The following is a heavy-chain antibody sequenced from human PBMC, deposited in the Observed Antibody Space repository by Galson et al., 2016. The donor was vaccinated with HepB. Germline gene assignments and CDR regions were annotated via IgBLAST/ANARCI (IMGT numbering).Heavy chain of an antibody. D-gene: IGHD1-1*01. J-gene: IGHJ6*02. CDR1: GFPFSSFA. CDR2: ISGSAVDI. CDR3: AKQSHASSWDDGHYYFALDV. Sequence: SLRLSCATSGFPFSSFALSWVRQAPGKGLEWVSAISGSAVDIFYGQYVKGRFTVSRDYSTNILYLEMNSLRAEDTAVYYCAKQSHASSWDDGHYYFALDVWGQGTTVTVSS. V-gene: IGHV3-23*01.